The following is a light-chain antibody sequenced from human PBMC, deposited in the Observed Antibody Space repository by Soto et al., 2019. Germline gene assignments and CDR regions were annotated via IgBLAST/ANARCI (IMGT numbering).Light chain of an antibody. J-gene: IGLJ3*02. Sequence: QSALTQPPSASGSLGQSVTIPCTGTSSDVGRYNYVSWYQQHPGKVPKLLIYEVSNRPSGVPDRFSSSKSGNTASLTVSGLQPEDEADYYCNSYAGGDWVFGVGTKVTVL. CDR3: NSYAGGDWV. CDR2: EVS. V-gene: IGLV2-8*01. CDR1: SSDVGRYNY.